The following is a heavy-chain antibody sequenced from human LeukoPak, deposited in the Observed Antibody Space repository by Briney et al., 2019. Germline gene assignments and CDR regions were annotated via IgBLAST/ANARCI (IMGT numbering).Heavy chain of an antibody. J-gene: IGHJ4*02. CDR2: IKPYGNEK. CDR3: ASYLYWWSALGY. D-gene: IGHD2-8*02. Sequence: RGALRLSCASSGFTFSDYWMTWVRQAPGKVLGWVANIKPYGNEKYYGDSVSYRFTISRDNAKNSLYLQMNSLRVEDTAVSYCASYLYWWSALGYWGQGTLVTVSS. V-gene: IGHV3-7*01. CDR1: GFTFSDYW.